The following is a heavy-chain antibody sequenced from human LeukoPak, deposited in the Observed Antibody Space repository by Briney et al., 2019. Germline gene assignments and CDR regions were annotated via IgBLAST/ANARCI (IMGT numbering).Heavy chain of an antibody. D-gene: IGHD6-13*01. V-gene: IGHV4-59*08. CDR2: IYYSGST. Sequence: PSETLSLTCTVSGGSISSYYWSWIRQPPGKGLEWIGYIYYSGSTNYNPSLKSRVTISVDTSKNQFSLKLSSVTAADTAVYYCARHAGYSSSWYREFDYWGQGTLVTVSS. CDR1: GGSISSYY. J-gene: IGHJ4*02. CDR3: ARHAGYSSSWYREFDY.